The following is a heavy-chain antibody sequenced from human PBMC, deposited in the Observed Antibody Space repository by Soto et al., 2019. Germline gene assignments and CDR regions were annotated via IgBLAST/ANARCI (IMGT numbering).Heavy chain of an antibody. CDR2: INAGNGNT. CDR3: ARDQQLRNWFDP. Sequence: GASVKVSCKASGYTFTSYGISWVRQAPGQRLEWMGWINAGNGNTRYSQNFQGRVTITRDPSATTVYMELSSLRSEDTSIYHCARDQQLRNWFDPWGQGTLVTVSS. J-gene: IGHJ5*02. D-gene: IGHD6-13*01. CDR1: GYTFTSYG. V-gene: IGHV1-3*01.